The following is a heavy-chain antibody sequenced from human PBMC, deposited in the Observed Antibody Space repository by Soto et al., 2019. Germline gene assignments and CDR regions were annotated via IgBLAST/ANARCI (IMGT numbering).Heavy chain of an antibody. CDR1: GYTFTDAY. J-gene: IGHJ4*02. Sequence: QVRLVQSGAGVKKPGASVKVTCKPSGYTFTDAYIHWVRQAPGQGLEWLGWINPKNGGTNYAQKFQGRVTMTRDTSSSTAFMELSSLNSNDTAVYYCAREEGTELDFWGQGTLVTVSS. CDR2: INPKNGGT. V-gene: IGHV1-2*02. D-gene: IGHD1-7*01. CDR3: AREEGTELDF.